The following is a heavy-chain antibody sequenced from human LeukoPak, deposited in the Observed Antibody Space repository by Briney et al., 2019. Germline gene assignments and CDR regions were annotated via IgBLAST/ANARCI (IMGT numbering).Heavy chain of an antibody. J-gene: IGHJ4*02. D-gene: IGHD5-18*01. CDR1: GFTFSSYE. Sequence: PPGGSLRLSCAASGFTFSSYEMNWVRQAPGKGLEWVSYISSSGSTIYYADSVKGRFTISRDNAKNSLYLQMNSLRAEDTAVYYCAGDQRYSYGYDYFDYWGQGTLVTVSS. V-gene: IGHV3-48*03. CDR2: ISSSGSTI. CDR3: AGDQRYSYGYDYFDY.